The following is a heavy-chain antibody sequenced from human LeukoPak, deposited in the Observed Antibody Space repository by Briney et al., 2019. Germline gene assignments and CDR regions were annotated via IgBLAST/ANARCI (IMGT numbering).Heavy chain of an antibody. D-gene: IGHD3-16*01. CDR3: VRDLILVWTPGDDFDF. CDR1: GFAFSAYW. V-gene: IGHV3-74*01. J-gene: IGHJ4*02. CDR2: INEDATTI. Sequence: GGSLRLSCAASGFAFSAYWMHWVRQAPGKGLKWVSRINEDATTITYADSVKGRFIISRDNSKKSLYLQMNNLRAEDTAVYYCVRDLILVWTPGDDFDFWGQGTLVIVSP.